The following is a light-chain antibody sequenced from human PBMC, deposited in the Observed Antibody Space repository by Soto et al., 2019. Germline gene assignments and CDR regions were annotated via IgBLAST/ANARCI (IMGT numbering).Light chain of an antibody. CDR3: HHYENLPFT. J-gene: IGKJ3*01. Sequence: DIQMTQSPSSLSASVGDRVTITCLASQDITIYLNWYPQRPGRAPKLLIYDASTLATGVPSRFRGSGSGTVFTFIISGLQPEDIATCYCHHYENLPFTFDLG. CDR1: QDITIY. V-gene: IGKV1-33*01. CDR2: DAS.